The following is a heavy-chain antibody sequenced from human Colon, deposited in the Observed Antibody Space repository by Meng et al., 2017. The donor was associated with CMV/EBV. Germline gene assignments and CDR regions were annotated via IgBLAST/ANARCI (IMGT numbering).Heavy chain of an antibody. J-gene: IGHJ5*02. Sequence: GSFRGYYWSWSRQTPGKGLEWLGEISHRGSTNYSPSLKSRLTLSADTSKSQLSLRLISVTAADTAIYYCARNDCGDVCYTPVSWFDPWGQGTLVTVSS. V-gene: IGHV4-34*01. CDR1: GSFRGYY. CDR3: ARNDCGDVCYTPVSWFDP. D-gene: IGHD2-21*02. CDR2: ISHRGST.